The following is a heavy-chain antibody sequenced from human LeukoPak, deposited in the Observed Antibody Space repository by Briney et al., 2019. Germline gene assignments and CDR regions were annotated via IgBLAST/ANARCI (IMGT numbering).Heavy chain of an antibody. CDR3: ARLPSLLWFGEGGAYFDY. D-gene: IGHD3-10*01. Sequence: PGGSLRLSCAASGFTFSSYAMSWVRQAPGKGLEWVANIKQDGSEKYYVDSVKGRFTISRDNAKNSLYLQMNSLRAEDTAVYYCARLPSLLWFGEGGAYFDYWGQGTLVTVSS. V-gene: IGHV3-7*01. J-gene: IGHJ4*02. CDR2: IKQDGSEK. CDR1: GFTFSSYA.